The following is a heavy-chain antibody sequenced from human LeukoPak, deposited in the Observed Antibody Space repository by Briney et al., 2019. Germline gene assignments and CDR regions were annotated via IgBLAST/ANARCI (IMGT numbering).Heavy chain of an antibody. D-gene: IGHD2-15*01. J-gene: IGHJ4*02. CDR3: ASDLTGFCSGSSCLGSTFDY. CDR2: ISYDGSNK. Sequence: PGGSLRLSCAASGFILSDYNMHWVRQAPGKGLEWVAVISYDGSNKYYADSVKGRFTISRDNSKNTLYLQMNSLRAEDTAVYYCASDLTGFCSGSSCLGSTFDYWGQGTLVTVSS. V-gene: IGHV3-30*04. CDR1: GFILSDYN.